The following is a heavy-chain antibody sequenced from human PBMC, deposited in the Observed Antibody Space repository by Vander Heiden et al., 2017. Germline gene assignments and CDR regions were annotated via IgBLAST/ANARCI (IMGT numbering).Heavy chain of an antibody. V-gene: IGHV3-48*04. D-gene: IGHD6-19*01. CDR3: ARTYSSDWYGATGPGETDY. CDR1: GFSFSSYS. J-gene: IGHJ4*02. Sequence: EVQLVESAGGSVQPGGSLRLSCAASGFSFSSYSMIWVRQAPGKGLEWVSYISGSGSTIYYGDSVKGRFIISRDNAKTSVYLQMNSLRAEDTAVYFCARTYSSDWYGATGPGETDYWGQGTLVTVSS. CDR2: ISGSGSTI.